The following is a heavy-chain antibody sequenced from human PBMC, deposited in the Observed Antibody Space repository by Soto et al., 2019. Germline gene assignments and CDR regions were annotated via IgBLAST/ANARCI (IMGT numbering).Heavy chain of an antibody. CDR1: GFSLSTSGVG. CDR3: AQSRHYDILPGPPPYYFDY. J-gene: IGHJ4*02. Sequence: QITLKESGPTLVKPTQTLTLTCTFSGFSLSTSGVGVGWIRQPPGKALEWLALIYWNDDKRYSPSLKSRLTITKDTSKNWVVLTMTTMDPVDTATYYCAQSRHYDILPGPPPYYFDYWGQGTLVTVSS. D-gene: IGHD3-9*01. CDR2: IYWNDDK. V-gene: IGHV2-5*01.